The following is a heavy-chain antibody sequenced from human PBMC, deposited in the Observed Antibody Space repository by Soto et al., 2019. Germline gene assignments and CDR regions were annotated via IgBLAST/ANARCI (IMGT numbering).Heavy chain of an antibody. Sequence: PGGSLRLSCAASGFTFSSYAMHWVRQAPGKGLEWVAVISYDGSNKYYADSVKGRFTISRDNSKNTLYLQMNSLRAEDTAVYYCARDGGISTSWADYYYGMDVWGQGTTVTVSS. CDR2: ISYDGSNK. D-gene: IGHD2-2*01. CDR3: ARDGGISTSWADYYYGMDV. J-gene: IGHJ6*02. CDR1: GFTFSSYA. V-gene: IGHV3-30-3*01.